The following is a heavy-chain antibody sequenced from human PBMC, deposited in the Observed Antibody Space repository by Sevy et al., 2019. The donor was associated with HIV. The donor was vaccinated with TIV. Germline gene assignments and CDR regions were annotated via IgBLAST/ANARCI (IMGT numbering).Heavy chain of an antibody. CDR1: GFTLSDSG. V-gene: IGHV3-30*02. CDR3: AKRPTAA. CDR2: IQVDGREK. Sequence: GGSLRLSCAASGFTLSDSGVHWVRQAPGKGLEGGAFIQVDGREKFYTDSVKGRFTISRDSSKNTVYLQMNSLRGEDTAVYYCAKRPTAAWGQGTLVTVSS. J-gene: IGHJ5*02.